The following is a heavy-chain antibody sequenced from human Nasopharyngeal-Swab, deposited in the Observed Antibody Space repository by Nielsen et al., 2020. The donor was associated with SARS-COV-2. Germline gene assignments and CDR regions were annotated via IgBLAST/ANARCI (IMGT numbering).Heavy chain of an antibody. D-gene: IGHD3-10*01. V-gene: IGHV3-48*04. CDR1: GFTFSGYS. J-gene: IGHJ4*02. CDR2: ISSSSSTI. CDR3: AKGAILWFGERAGDYFDY. Sequence: GGSLRLSCAASGFTFSGYSMNWVRQAPGKGLEWISYISSSSSTIYYADSVKGRFTISRDNAKNSLYLQMNSLRAEDTALYYCAKGAILWFGERAGDYFDYWGQGTLVTVSS.